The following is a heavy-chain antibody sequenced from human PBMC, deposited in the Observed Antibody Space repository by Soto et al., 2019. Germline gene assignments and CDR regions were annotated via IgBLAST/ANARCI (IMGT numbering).Heavy chain of an antibody. CDR3: ARRGYGVFDY. CDR1: GGSFSGYY. CDR2: INHSGST. Sequence: PSETLSLTGAVYGGSFSGYYWSWIRQPPGKGLEWIGEINHSGSTNYNPSLKSRVTISVDTSKNQFSLKLSSVTAADTAVYYCARRGYGVFDYWGQGTLVTVSS. V-gene: IGHV4-34*01. J-gene: IGHJ4*02. D-gene: IGHD4-17*01.